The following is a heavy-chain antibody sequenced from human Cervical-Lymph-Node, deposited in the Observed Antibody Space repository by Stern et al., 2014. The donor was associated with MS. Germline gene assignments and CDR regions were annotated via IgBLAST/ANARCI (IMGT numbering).Heavy chain of an antibody. V-gene: IGHV1-69*01. J-gene: IGHJ6*02. Sequence: QVQLVESGTEVKKPGSSVKVSCQASGGTFNVYAINWLRQAPGQGLEWMGGIIPIIGLANYAQKFQGRVTITADESTRTSSMQLTSLTSNDTAIYYCARDGRHTNNYGLDVWGQGTTVTVSS. CDR2: IIPIIGLA. CDR3: ARDGRHTNNYGLDV. CDR1: GGTFNVYA.